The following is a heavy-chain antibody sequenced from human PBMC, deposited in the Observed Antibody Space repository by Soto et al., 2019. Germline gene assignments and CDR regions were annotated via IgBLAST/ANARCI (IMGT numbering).Heavy chain of an antibody. D-gene: IGHD2-21*02. V-gene: IGHV1-46*01. CDR1: GYDFFKYN. J-gene: IGHJ4*02. Sequence: ASVKVSCKTSGYDFFKYNMHWVRQAPGQGLEWMGVINPNGGYTRHAQKFQGRVIMTRDTSSRIVYMELSGLTSEDTAMYYCTRADSDVVILPDVRPLFDLWGQGALVTVSS. CDR3: TRADSDVVILPDVRPLFDL. CDR2: INPNGGYT.